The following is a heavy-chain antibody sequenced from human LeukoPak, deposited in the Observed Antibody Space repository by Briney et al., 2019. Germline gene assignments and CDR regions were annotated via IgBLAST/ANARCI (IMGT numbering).Heavy chain of an antibody. V-gene: IGHV4-4*02. CDR1: GGSISSTNW. D-gene: IGHD3-22*01. CDR3: ASGPGYDSSGYYSD. Sequence: SETLSLTCTVSGGSISSTNWWTWVRQPPGKGLEWIGEIYHSGSTNYNPSLKSRVTISVDTSKNQFSLKLSSVTAADTVVYYCASGPGYDSSGYYSDWGQGTLVTVSS. CDR2: IYHSGST. J-gene: IGHJ4*02.